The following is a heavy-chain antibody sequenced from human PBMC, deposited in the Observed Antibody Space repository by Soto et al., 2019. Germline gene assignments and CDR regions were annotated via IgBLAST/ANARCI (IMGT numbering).Heavy chain of an antibody. V-gene: IGHV3-11*01. J-gene: IGHJ4*02. CDR3: ATVFRSSNFTY. Sequence: QVELVESGGGLVKPGGSLRLSCAASGLSFSDYYMSWIRQAPGKGLEWIAYITSSSSTIYYADSVKGRFTISRNDAKNSLYLQLDSLRAEDTAVYYCATVFRSSNFTYWVQGTLVTVSS. D-gene: IGHD3-10*02. CDR1: GLSFSDYY. CDR2: ITSSSSTI.